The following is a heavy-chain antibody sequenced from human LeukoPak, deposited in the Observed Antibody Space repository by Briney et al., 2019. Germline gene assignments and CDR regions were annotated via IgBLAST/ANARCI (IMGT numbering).Heavy chain of an antibody. V-gene: IGHV3-23*01. Sequence: GGSLRLSCAASGFTFSSYAMSWVRQAPGKGLEWVSAISGSGGSTYYADSVKGRFTISRDNSKNTLYLQMNSLSAEDRAVYYCANDLTAAFDYWGQGTLVTVSS. D-gene: IGHD2-15*01. J-gene: IGHJ4*02. CDR1: GFTFSSYA. CDR2: ISGSGGST. CDR3: ANDLTAAFDY.